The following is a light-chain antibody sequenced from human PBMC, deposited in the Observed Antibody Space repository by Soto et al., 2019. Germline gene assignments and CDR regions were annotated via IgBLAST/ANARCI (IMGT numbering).Light chain of an antibody. Sequence: DIQMPQSPSTLSASVGDRVTITCRASQSISSWLAWYQQKPGKAPKLLIYKASSLESGVPSRFRGSGSGTEFTLTITSLQPDDFATYYCQQYNTGPTFGQGTKLEIK. CDR3: QQYNTGPT. J-gene: IGKJ2*01. CDR2: KAS. CDR1: QSISSW. V-gene: IGKV1-5*03.